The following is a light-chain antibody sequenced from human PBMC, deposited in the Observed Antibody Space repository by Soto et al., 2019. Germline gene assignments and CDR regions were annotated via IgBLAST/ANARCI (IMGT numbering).Light chain of an antibody. J-gene: IGKJ1*01. CDR3: QQTYSSPRK. CDR2: AAS. Sequence: DNQMTPSLSSMSVTVSDRVIITCRASQSIRRAIKWYQQKPGKAPNLLIYAASSLQTGVPARFTGRGSGTDFTLTISNLQPEDFAVYYCQQTYSSPRKCGQGTKVDIK. CDR1: QSIRRA. V-gene: IGKV1-39*01.